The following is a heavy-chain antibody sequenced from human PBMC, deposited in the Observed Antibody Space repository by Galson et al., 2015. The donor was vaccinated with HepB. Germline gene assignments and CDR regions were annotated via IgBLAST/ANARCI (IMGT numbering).Heavy chain of an antibody. V-gene: IGHV6-1*01. CDR3: ARGGLYYYDMDV. CDR2: TYYRSKWYN. J-gene: IGHJ6*02. D-gene: IGHD1-26*01. Sequence: CAISGDSVSSHSAAWNWIRQSPSRGLEWLGRTYYRSKWYNEYALSVKSRMTINPDTSKNQFSLQLNSVTPEDAAVYYCARGGLYYYDMDVSGHGTSATVSS. CDR1: GDSVSSHSAA.